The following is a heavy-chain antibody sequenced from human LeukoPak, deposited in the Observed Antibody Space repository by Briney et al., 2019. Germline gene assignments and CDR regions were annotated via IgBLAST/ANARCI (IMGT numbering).Heavy chain of an antibody. CDR3: ARMGGDYCSSTSCYSNP. D-gene: IGHD2-2*01. CDR1: GGTFSSYA. Sequence: ASVKVSCKASGGTFSSYAISWVRQAPGQGLEWMGRIIPILGIANYAQKVQGRVTITADKSTSAAYMELSSLRSEDTAVYYCARMGGDYCSSTSCYSNPWGQGTLVTVSS. V-gene: IGHV1-69*04. CDR2: IIPILGIA. J-gene: IGHJ5*02.